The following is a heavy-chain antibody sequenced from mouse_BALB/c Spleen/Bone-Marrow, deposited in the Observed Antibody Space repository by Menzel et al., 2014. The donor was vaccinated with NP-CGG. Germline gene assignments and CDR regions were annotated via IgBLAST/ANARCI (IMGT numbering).Heavy chain of an antibody. CDR3: ARFYYFLDY. Sequence: AKLVESGPGLVAPSQSLSITCTVSGFSLTGYGVSWVRQPPGKGLEWLGMIWGDGSTDYNSAPKSRLNISKDNSKSQVFLKMSSLQTDDTARYYCARFYYFLDYWGQGTTLTVSS. V-gene: IGHV2-6-7*01. J-gene: IGHJ2*01. D-gene: IGHD1-1*01. CDR2: IWGDGST. CDR1: GFSLTGYG.